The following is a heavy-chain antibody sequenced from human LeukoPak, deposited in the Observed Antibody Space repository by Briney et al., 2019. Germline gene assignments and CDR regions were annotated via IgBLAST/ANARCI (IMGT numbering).Heavy chain of an antibody. D-gene: IGHD6-13*01. CDR1: GDSVSSNSAA. V-gene: IGHV6-1*01. CDR2: TYYRPKWYS. J-gene: IGHJ4*02. CDR3: ARYTSTWYLEY. Sequence: SQTLSLTCAISGDSVSSNSAAWNWLGQSPSRGLEWLGRTYYRPKWYSDYAASVRGRITISPDTSKNQFYLQLNSVTLEDTAMYYCARYTSTWYLEYWGQGTVVTVSS.